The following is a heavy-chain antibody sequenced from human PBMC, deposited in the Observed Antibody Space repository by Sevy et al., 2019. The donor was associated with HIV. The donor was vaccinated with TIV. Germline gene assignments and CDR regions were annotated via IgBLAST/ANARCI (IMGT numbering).Heavy chain of an antibody. V-gene: IGHV4-31*03. CDR1: GGPMRSSGHY. CDR2: IYYSGST. CDR3: ATPRPTPGGDYFDC. Sequence: SETLSLTCTVSGGPMRSSGHYWTWIRQHPGKGLELVGYIYYSGSTYYNPSLKSRLAISIDTSQNQLSLKLSSVTAADTAIYYCATPRPTPGGDYFDCWGQGILVTVSS. J-gene: IGHJ4*02. D-gene: IGHD1-26*01.